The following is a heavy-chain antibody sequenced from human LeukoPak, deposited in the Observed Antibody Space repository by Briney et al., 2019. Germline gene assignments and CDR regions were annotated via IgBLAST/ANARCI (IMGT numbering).Heavy chain of an antibody. D-gene: IGHD4-23*01. CDR2: IIPILGIA. CDR1: GGTFSSYA. J-gene: IGHJ4*02. CDR3: ARIFADYGGNSDFDY. V-gene: IGHV1-69*04. Sequence: SVKVSCKASGGTFSSYAISWVRQAPGQGLEWMGRIIPILGIANYAQKFQGRVTITADKSTSTAYMELSSLRSEDTPVYYCARIFADYGGNSDFDYWGQGTLVTVSS.